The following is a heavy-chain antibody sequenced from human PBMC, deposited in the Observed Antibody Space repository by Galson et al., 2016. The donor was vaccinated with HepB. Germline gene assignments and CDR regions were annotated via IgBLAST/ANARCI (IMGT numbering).Heavy chain of an antibody. CDR2: ISDSGAGT. CDR1: GFTFSSHA. Sequence: SLRLSCAASGFTFSSHAMNWVRQAPGKGLEWVSDISDSGAGTYYADSVKGRFTISRDNSKNTRYLQMNSLRAEDTAGYYCARAGGPSALWSWLDAWGQGTLLTVSS. CDR3: ARAGGPSALWSWLDA. D-gene: IGHD3-16*01. J-gene: IGHJ5*02. V-gene: IGHV3-23*01.